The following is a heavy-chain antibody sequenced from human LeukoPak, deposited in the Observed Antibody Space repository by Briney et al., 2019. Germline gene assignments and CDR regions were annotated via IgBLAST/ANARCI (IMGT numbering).Heavy chain of an antibody. Sequence: GGSLRLSCAASGFTFSSYGMHWVRQAPGKGLEWVAFIRYDGSNKYYADPVKGRFTISRDNSKNTLYLQMNSLRAEDTAIYYCAKDRSYYGSGSYVFDYWGQGTLVTVSS. V-gene: IGHV3-30*02. D-gene: IGHD3-10*01. CDR1: GFTFSSYG. CDR3: AKDRSYYGSGSYVFDY. CDR2: IRYDGSNK. J-gene: IGHJ4*02.